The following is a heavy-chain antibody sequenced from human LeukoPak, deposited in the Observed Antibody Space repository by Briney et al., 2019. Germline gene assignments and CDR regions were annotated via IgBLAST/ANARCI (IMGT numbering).Heavy chain of an antibody. D-gene: IGHD5-12*01. Sequence: SSETLSLTCAVYGGSFSGYYWSWIRQPPGKGLEWIGEINHSGSTNYNPSLKSRVTISVDTSKNQFSLKLSSVTAADTAVYYCARGYEYWYFDLWGRGTLVTVSS. CDR1: GGSFSGYY. J-gene: IGHJ2*01. CDR3: ARGYEYWYFDL. V-gene: IGHV4-34*01. CDR2: INHSGST.